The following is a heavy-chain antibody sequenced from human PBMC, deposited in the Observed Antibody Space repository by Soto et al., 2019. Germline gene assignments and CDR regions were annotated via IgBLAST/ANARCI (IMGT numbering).Heavy chain of an antibody. J-gene: IGHJ4*02. CDR2: IEGGGGI. D-gene: IGHD3-16*01. CDR1: GLTFANYA. CDR3: AKDYLWGRSGDCFFDY. V-gene: IGHV3-23*01. Sequence: EVHLLESGGHLVQPGGSLRLSCAASGLTFANYAMSWVRQAPGVGLEWVSGIEGGGGIDYADSVKGRFTISRDNSKNMLYLQMNNLRAEDTAVYYCAKDYLWGRSGDCFFDYWGQGTLVTVSS.